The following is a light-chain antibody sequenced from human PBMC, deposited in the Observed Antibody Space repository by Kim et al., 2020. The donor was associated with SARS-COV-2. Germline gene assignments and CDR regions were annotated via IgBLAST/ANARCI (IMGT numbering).Light chain of an antibody. V-gene: IGLV6-57*04. Sequence: NFMLTQPHSVSESPGKTVTISCTRSSGSIASNYVQWYQQRPGSAPTTVIYEDNQRPSGFPDRFSGSIDSSSNSAYLTISGLKTEDEADYYCQSYDSSNWVFGGGTQLTVL. CDR3: QSYDSSNWV. CDR1: SGSIASNY. CDR2: EDN. J-gene: IGLJ3*02.